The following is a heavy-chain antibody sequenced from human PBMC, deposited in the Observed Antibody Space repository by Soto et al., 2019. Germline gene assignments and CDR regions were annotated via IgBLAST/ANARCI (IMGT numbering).Heavy chain of an antibody. J-gene: IGHJ4*02. Sequence: EVQLVESGGGLVKPGGSLRLSCAASGFTFSNAWMNWVRQAPGKGLEWVGRIKSKTDGGTPDYAAPVKGRFTISRDDSKNTLYLQMNSLKTEDTAVYYCTGSYRDFWSQEFFEFDYWGQGTLVTGSS. CDR1: GFTFSNAW. CDR2: IKSKTDGGTP. V-gene: IGHV3-15*07. D-gene: IGHD3-3*01. CDR3: TGSYRDFWSQEFFEFDY.